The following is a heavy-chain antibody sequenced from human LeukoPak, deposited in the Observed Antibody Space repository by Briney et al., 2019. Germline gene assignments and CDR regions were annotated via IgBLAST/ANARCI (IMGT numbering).Heavy chain of an antibody. CDR2: ISSNGGST. CDR1: GFTFSSYA. D-gene: IGHD2/OR15-2a*01. V-gene: IGHV3-64*02. CDR3: ARSNMNGFDY. Sequence: GSLRLSCAASGFTFSSYAMHWVRQAPGKGLEYVSAISSNGGSTYYADSVKGRFTISRDNSKNTLYLQMGSLRAEDMAVYYCARSNMNGFDYWGQGTLVTVSS. J-gene: IGHJ4*02.